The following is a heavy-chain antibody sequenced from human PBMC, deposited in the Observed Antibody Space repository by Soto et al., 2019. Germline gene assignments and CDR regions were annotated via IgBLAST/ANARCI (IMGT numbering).Heavy chain of an antibody. D-gene: IGHD2-8*01. CDR1: GFLFSAYT. CDR2: ITSTSGDI. J-gene: IGHJ4*02. V-gene: IGHV3-21*06. CDR3: TRDRSPGMHFPHFDS. Sequence: EVHLVESGGGLVKPGGSLRLSCSASGFLFSAYTMNWVRQAPGKGLEWVSSITSTSGDISYIDSVTGRFTMSRDNAKNSVFLQMNSLRAEDTAVYYCTRDRSPGMHFPHFDSWGQGTQVTVSS.